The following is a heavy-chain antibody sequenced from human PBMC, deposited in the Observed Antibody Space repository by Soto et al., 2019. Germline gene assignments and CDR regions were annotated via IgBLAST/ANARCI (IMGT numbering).Heavy chain of an antibody. Sequence: QVQLVQSGAEEKKPGASVKVSCKASGYTFTSYAMHWVRQAPGQRLDRMGWINAGNGNTKYSQKFRGRVTITRDTSASTAYMELSSLRSEDTAVYYCARSIVVVTALDYWGQGTLVTVSS. CDR1: GYTFTSYA. CDR3: ARSIVVVTALDY. CDR2: INAGNGNT. V-gene: IGHV1-3*05. D-gene: IGHD2-21*02. J-gene: IGHJ4*02.